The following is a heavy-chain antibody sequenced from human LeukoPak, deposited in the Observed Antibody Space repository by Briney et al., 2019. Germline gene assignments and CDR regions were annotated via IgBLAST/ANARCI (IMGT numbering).Heavy chain of an antibody. CDR3: ARVGTSGSSVAYDY. D-gene: IGHD3-10*01. CDR2: IYNSGST. CDR1: GGSISNYY. V-gene: IGHV4-59*01. J-gene: IGHJ4*02. Sequence: SETLSLTCTVSGGSISNYYWSWIRQPPGKGLEWIGYIYNSGSTNYNPSLKSRVTISVDASKNQLSLNLRSVTAADTAAYYCARVGTSGSSVAYDYWGQGTLATVSS.